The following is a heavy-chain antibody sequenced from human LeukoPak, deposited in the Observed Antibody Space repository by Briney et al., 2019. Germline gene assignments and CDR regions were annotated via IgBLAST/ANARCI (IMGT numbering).Heavy chain of an antibody. CDR1: GDSISTYY. J-gene: IGHJ4*02. CDR3: VSSSPRYCTGGTCYCSPRFDY. V-gene: IGHV4-59*01. D-gene: IGHD2-15*01. CDR2: IYYRGTT. Sequence: PSETLSLICAVSGDSISTYYGRWIRQSPGKGLEWIAYIYYRGTTNYNPSLKSRVTISADTSKAQFSLILSSVTAADTAVYYCVSSSPRYCTGGTCYCSPRFDYWGQGALVTVSS.